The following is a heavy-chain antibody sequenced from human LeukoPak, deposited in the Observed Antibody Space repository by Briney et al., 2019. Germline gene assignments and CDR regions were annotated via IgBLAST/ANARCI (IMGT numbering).Heavy chain of an antibody. CDR2: INPNSGGT. D-gene: IGHD3-10*01. Sequence: ASVKVSCKASGYTFTSYYMHWVRQAPGQGLEWMGWINPNSGGTNYAQKFQGRVTMTRDTSISTAYMELSRLRSDDTVVYYCARVNQGEWFDPWGQGTLVTVSS. J-gene: IGHJ5*02. CDR3: ARVNQGEWFDP. V-gene: IGHV1-2*02. CDR1: GYTFTSYY.